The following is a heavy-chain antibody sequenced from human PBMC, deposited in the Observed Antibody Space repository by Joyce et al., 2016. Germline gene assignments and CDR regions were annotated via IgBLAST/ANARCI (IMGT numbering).Heavy chain of an antibody. D-gene: IGHD5-18*01. Sequence: EVQLVQSGAEVKKPGESLRISCKTSGYGFSNYYISWVRQMPGKGLEWMGRVDTSDSSASYSPSFQGHVTFSIDKSISTAYLHWSSLRASDTAKYYCARHHLAYSLDSCGQGTLVTVSS. CDR1: GYGFSNYY. CDR3: ARHHLAYSLDS. CDR2: VDTSDSSA. J-gene: IGHJ4*02. V-gene: IGHV5-10-1*03.